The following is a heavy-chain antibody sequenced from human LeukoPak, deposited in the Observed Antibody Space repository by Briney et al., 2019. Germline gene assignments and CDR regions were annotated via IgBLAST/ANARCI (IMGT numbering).Heavy chain of an antibody. V-gene: IGHV3-49*04. CDR3: TRDGLSIAAAGNYFDY. D-gene: IGHD6-13*01. CDR2: IRSKAYGGTT. Sequence: GGSLRLSCTASGFTFGDYAMSWVRQAPGKGLEWVGFIRSKAYGGTTEYAASVKGRFTISRDDSKSIAYLQINSLKTEDTAVYYCTRDGLSIAAAGNYFDYRGQGTLVTVSS. J-gene: IGHJ4*02. CDR1: GFTFGDYA.